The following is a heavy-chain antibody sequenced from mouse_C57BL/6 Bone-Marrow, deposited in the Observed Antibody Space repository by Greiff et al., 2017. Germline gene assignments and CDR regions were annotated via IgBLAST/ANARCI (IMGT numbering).Heavy chain of an antibody. CDR3: ARWPGYFAY. V-gene: IGHV1-82*01. J-gene: IGHJ2*01. CDR2: IYPGDGDT. CDR1: GYAFSSAW. Sequence: VKLQESGPELVKPGASVKISCTASGYAFSSAWMDWVKQSPGKGLEWIGRIYPGDGDTNYNGNVKGRATLTADKSSSTAYMQLSSLTSEDSAIYFCARWPGYFAYWGQGTTLTVSS.